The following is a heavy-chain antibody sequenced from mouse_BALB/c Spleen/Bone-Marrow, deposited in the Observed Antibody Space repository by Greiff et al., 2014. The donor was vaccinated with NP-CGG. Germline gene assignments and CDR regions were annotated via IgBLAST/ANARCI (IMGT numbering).Heavy chain of an antibody. V-gene: IGHV1-7*01. J-gene: IGHJ3*01. CDR3: ATYVGFAF. CDR2: INPSTGYI. D-gene: IGHD1-1*01. CDR1: GYTFTTYW. Sequence: VQLQQSGAELAKPGASVKMSCKASGYTFTTYWMHWVKQRPGQGLEWIGYINPSTGYIEYNQKFKDKATLTADKSSSTAYMQLSSLTSEDPAVYYCATYVGFAFWGQGTLVTVSA.